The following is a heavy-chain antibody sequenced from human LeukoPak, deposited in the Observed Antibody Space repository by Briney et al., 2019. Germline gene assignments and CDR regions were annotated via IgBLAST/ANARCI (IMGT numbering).Heavy chain of an antibody. V-gene: IGHV1-2*02. CDR2: INPNSGGT. CDR3: AGGDRIVGLDY. CDR1: GYTFTGYY. D-gene: IGHD2/OR15-2a*01. Sequence: ASVKVSCKASGYTFTGYYMHWVRQAPGQGLEWMGWINPNSGGTNYAQKFQGRVTMTRDTSISTAYMELSRARSAAAAVYSCAGGDRIVGLDYWGRGNLVTVSS. J-gene: IGHJ4*02.